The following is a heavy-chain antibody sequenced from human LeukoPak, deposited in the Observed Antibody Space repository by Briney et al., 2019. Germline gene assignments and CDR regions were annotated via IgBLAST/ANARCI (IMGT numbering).Heavy chain of an antibody. CDR1: GFSFSNYG. J-gene: IGHJ5*02. CDR3: AGGGYTSSWASWFDP. CDR2: IWYDGSDK. D-gene: IGHD6-13*01. V-gene: IGHV3-33*01. Sequence: GGCLRLSCAASGFSFSNYGMHWVRQAPGKGLEWVAVIWYDGSDKYYADSVKGRFTISRDNAKSTLYLQMNSLRAEDTAVYYCAGGGYTSSWASWFDPWGQGTLVPVSS.